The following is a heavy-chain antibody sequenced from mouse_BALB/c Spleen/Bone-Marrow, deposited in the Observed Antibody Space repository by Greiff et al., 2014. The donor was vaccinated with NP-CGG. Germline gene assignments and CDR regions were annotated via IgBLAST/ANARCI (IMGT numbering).Heavy chain of an antibody. D-gene: IGHD1-1*01. CDR2: INPVNGRS. J-gene: IGHJ1*01. CDR3: TRYYSWYFDV. V-gene: IGHV1S81*02. Sequence: QVQLQQSGAELVKPGASVKLSCKPSGYTFTSYWIHWVKQRPGQGLEWIGEINPVNGRSDYNEKFKNKATLTVDKSSSTAYMQLSSLTSEDSAVYYCTRYYSWYFDVWGAGTTVTVSS. CDR1: GYTFTSYW.